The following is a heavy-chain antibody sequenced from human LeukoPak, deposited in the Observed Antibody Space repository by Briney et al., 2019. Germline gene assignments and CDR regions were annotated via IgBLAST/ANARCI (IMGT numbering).Heavy chain of an antibody. CDR3: VKMLATRAFDY. D-gene: IGHD5-12*01. Sequence: PSETLSPTCTVSGDSISKNNYFWAWIRQPPGKGLESIGTLYYSGSTYFNPSLKSRVTMSLDTSKNQFSLNLSSVTAADTAVYYCVKMLATRAFDYWGQGTLVTVSS. J-gene: IGHJ4*02. CDR2: LYYSGST. V-gene: IGHV4-39*01. CDR1: GDSISKNNYF.